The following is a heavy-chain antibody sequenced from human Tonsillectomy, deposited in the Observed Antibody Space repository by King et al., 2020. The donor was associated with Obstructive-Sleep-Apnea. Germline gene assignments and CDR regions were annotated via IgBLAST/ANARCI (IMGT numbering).Heavy chain of an antibody. J-gene: IGHJ6*02. CDR3: ARDRDCSSTSCYDYYYYGMDV. V-gene: IGHV6-1*01. CDR1: GDSVSSNSAA. Sequence: VQLQQSGRGLVKPSQTLSLTCAISGDSVSSNSAAWNWIRQSPSRDLEWLGRTYYRSKWYNYYALSVKSRIIINSDTSKNQFSLHLNSVTPEYTAVYYCARDRDCSSTSCYDYYYYGMDVWGQGTTVTVSS. D-gene: IGHD2-2*01. CDR2: TYYRSKWYN.